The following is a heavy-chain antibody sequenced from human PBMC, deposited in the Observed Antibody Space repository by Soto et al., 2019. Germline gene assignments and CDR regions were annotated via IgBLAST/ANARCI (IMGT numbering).Heavy chain of an antibody. D-gene: IGHD2-2*02. Sequence: QITLKESGPTLVKPTQTLTLTCTFSGFSLSTSGVGVGWIRQPPGKALECLALIYGDDDKRYSPSLNSRLTSTKDTSKNRVVLTMANMDPVDTATYYCAHSTGGSTSCYMGCDAFDIWGQGTMVTVSS. V-gene: IGHV2-5*02. J-gene: IGHJ3*02. CDR3: AHSTGGSTSCYMGCDAFDI. CDR2: IYGDDDK. CDR1: GFSLSTSGVG.